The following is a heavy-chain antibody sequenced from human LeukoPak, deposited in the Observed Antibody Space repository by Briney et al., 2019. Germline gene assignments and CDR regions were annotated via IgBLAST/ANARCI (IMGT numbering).Heavy chain of an antibody. D-gene: IGHD5-24*01. CDR1: GGSISSSSYY. CDR2: IYYSGST. Sequence: PSETLSLTCTVSGGSISSSSYYWGWIRQPPGKGLEWIGSIYYSGSTYYNPSLKSRVTISVDTSKNQFSLKLSSVTAADTAVYYCASGIRRDGYNPPPPPDLWGRSTLVTVSS. J-gene: IGHJ2*01. V-gene: IGHV4-39*07. CDR3: ASGIRRDGYNPPPPPDL.